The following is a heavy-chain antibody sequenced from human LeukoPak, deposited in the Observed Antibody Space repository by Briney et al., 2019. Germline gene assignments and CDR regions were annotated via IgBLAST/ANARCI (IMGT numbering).Heavy chain of an antibody. CDR3: ARVYGPTAAAGIDY. Sequence: PGGSLRLSCAASGFTFSSYAMHWVRQAPGKGLEWVAVISYDGSNKYYADSVKGRFTISRDNYKNSLYLQMNSLRAKDTYVYYCARVYGPTAAAGIDYWGQGTRVTVSS. J-gene: IGHJ4*02. CDR1: GFTFSSYA. V-gene: IGHV3-30-3*01. CDR2: ISYDGSNK. D-gene: IGHD6-13*01.